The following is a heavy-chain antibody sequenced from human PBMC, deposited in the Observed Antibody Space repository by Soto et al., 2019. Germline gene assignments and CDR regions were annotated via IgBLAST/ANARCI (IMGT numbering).Heavy chain of an antibody. CDR2: IYSGGST. CDR3: ARDPRPATTVVTPTPG. D-gene: IGHD4-17*01. CDR1: GFTVSSNY. V-gene: IGHV3-66*01. Sequence: EVQLVESGGGLVQPGGSLRLSCAASGFTVSSNYMSWVRQAPGKGLEWVSVIYSGGSTYYADSVKGRFTISRDNSKNTLYLQMNSLRAEDTAVYYCARDPRPATTVVTPTPGWGQGTLVTVSS. J-gene: IGHJ4*02.